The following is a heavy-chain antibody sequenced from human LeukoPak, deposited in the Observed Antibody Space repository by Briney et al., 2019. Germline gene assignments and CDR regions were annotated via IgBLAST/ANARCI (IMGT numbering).Heavy chain of an antibody. J-gene: IGHJ6*03. CDR1: GYTFTGYY. V-gene: IGHV1-2*02. D-gene: IGHD6-19*01. CDR3: ARAKGLAVNYYMDV. CDR2: INPNSGGT. Sequence: ASMKVSCKASGYTFTGYYLHWVRQAPGQGLEWMGWINPNSGGTKSADKFQGRVTMTRDTSITTVYMELSRLRSDDTAVYYCARAKGLAVNYYMDVWGKGTTVTVSS.